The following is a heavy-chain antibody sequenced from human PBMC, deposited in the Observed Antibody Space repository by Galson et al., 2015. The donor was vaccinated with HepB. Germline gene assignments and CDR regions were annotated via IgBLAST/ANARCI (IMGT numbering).Heavy chain of an antibody. CDR3: ARSDYDYIRGNYRADWYYGMDV. CDR1: GFTFSTFA. CDR2: ISYDGSNR. J-gene: IGHJ6*02. V-gene: IGHV3-30*04. Sequence: SLRLSCAASGFTFSTFAMHWVRQAPGKGLEWVAVISYDGSNRYSADSVKGRFTISRDNSKNTLYLQMNSLRAEDTAMFYCARSDYDYIRGNYRADWYYGMDVWGQGTTVTVSS. D-gene: IGHD3-16*02.